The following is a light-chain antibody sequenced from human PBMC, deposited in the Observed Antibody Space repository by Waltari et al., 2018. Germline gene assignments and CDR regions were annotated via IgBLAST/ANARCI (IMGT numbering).Light chain of an antibody. V-gene: IGKV3-20*01. CDR2: HAS. CDR3: QKYRSLPAT. CDR1: QSVGKY. Sequence: EVVLTQSPGTLSLSPGEGATLSCRASQSVGKYLAWYQQRPGQAPRRLIYHASIRATGIPDRVSGSGSETDFSLTISRLEPEDFAVYYCQKYRSLPATFGQGTKVEI. J-gene: IGKJ1*01.